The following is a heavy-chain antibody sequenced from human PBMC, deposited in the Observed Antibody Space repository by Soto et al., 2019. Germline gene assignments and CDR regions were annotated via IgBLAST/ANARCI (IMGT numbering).Heavy chain of an antibody. J-gene: IGHJ6*02. CDR1: GYTFSAYN. Sequence: ASVKVSCKASGYTFSAYNIHWVRQAPGQGLEWLGWINPNTGGTNYAQGFPGRVILTRDTATNTAYMEVTRLISDDTAVYYCVRGNLGTARGFYYGMDVWGQGTTVTASS. CDR2: INPNTGGT. V-gene: IGHV1-2*02. CDR3: VRGNLGTARGFYYGMDV. D-gene: IGHD6-6*01.